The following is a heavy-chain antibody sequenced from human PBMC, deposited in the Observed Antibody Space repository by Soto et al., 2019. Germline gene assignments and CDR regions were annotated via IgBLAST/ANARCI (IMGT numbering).Heavy chain of an antibody. V-gene: IGHV6-1*01. Sequence: SQTLSLTCAISGVCVSSNTAAWHWIRSSPSRGVEWLGRTYYRSNWRHDYAVCVKSRITVNPDTSKNHFSLELNSETPDDTAVYYCERGVAASGFDFWGQGPPVTVSS. CDR2: TYYRSNWRH. CDR3: ERGVAASGFDF. J-gene: IGHJ4*02. CDR1: GVCVSSNTAA. D-gene: IGHD2-21*02.